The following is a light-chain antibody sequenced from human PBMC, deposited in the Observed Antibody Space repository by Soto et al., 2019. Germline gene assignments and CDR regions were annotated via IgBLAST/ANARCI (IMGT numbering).Light chain of an antibody. CDR2: EGS. CDR1: SSDVRSYNL. Sequence: QSVLTQPASVSGSPGQSITISCTGTSSDVRSYNLVSWYQQHPGKAPKLMIYEGSKRPSGVSNRFSGSKSGNTASLTISGLHAEDEADSYCCSYAGSSTYYVFGTGTKLTVL. CDR3: CSYAGSSTYYV. J-gene: IGLJ1*01. V-gene: IGLV2-23*01.